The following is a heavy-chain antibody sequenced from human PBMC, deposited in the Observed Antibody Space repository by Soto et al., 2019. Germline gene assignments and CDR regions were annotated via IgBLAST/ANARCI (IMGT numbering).Heavy chain of an antibody. CDR3: TRDASRDSSARGWFDP. CDR2: ISSNSAYI. CDR1: GFTFRSFT. Sequence: GGSLRLSCAASGFTFRSFTMNWVRQAPGKGLEWVSTISSNSAYIYYTDALRGRFTISRDNAKNSLHLQMNSLRDEDTAVYYCTRDASRDSSARGWFDPWGPGTLVTVSS. J-gene: IGHJ5*02. D-gene: IGHD6-13*01. V-gene: IGHV3-21*01.